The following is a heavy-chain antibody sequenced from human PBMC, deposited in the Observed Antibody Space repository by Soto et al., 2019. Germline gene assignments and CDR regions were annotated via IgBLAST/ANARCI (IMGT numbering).Heavy chain of an antibody. Sequence: SETLSLTCTVSGGSISSSSYYWGWIRQPPGKGLEWIGSIYYSGSTYYNPSLKSRVTISVDTSKNQFPLKLSSVIAADTAVYYCARLVFFVSSGGLDYWGQGTLVTVSS. CDR1: GGSISSSSYY. J-gene: IGHJ4*02. CDR3: ARLVFFVSSGGLDY. CDR2: IYYSGST. V-gene: IGHV4-39*01. D-gene: IGHD2-15*01.